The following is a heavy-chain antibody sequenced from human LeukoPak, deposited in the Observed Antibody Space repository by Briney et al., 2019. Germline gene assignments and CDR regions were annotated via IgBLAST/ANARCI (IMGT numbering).Heavy chain of an antibody. D-gene: IGHD1-26*01. Sequence: GGSLRLSCGASGFVFDDYDMHWVRQAPGKGLEWVAFIRSDGYHTYYTDSVKGRFIITRDNFKNTLYLQMNSLRLEDMAVYYCAKPSGSGVDYWGQGTLVTVSS. J-gene: IGHJ4*02. CDR2: IRSDGYHT. CDR3: AKPSGSGVDY. V-gene: IGHV3-30*02. CDR1: GFVFDDYD.